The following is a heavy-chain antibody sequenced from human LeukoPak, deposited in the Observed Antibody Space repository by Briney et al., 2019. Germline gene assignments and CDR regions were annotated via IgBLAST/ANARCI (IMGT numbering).Heavy chain of an antibody. Sequence: GASVKVSCKASGGTFSSYTISWVRQAPGQGLEWMGRIIPILGIANYAQKFQGRVTITADKSTSTAYMELSSLRSEDTAVYYCATAGYYYDSSGYCFDYWGQGTLVTVS. CDR3: ATAGYYYDSSGYCFDY. CDR1: GGTFSSYT. V-gene: IGHV1-69*02. D-gene: IGHD3-22*01. CDR2: IIPILGIA. J-gene: IGHJ4*02.